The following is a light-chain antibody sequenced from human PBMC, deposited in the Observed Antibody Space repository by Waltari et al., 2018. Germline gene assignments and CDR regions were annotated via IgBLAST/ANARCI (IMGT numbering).Light chain of an antibody. CDR3: QQSYSPPYT. V-gene: IGKV1-39*01. Sequence: DLQMTQSPSSLSASVGDRVTLTFRESQFINKYLNWYQQKPGKAPKFLIYAASSLQSGVPSRFRVSGSETNFTLTISSLQPDDFAIYSCQQSYSPPYTFGQGTKLEVK. CDR1: QFINKY. J-gene: IGKJ2*01. CDR2: AAS.